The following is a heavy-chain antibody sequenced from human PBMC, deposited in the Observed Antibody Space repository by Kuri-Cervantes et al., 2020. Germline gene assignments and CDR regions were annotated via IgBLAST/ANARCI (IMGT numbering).Heavy chain of an antibody. V-gene: IGHV3-30*01. J-gene: IGHJ4*02. Sequence: GESLKISCAASGFTFSSYAMHWVRQAPGKGLEWVAVISYDGSNKYYADSVKGRFTISRDNSKNTLYLQMNSLRAEDTAVYYCARGPITGNRFDYWGQGTLVTVSS. CDR2: ISYDGSNK. CDR1: GFTFSSYA. D-gene: IGHD1-20*01. CDR3: ARGPITGNRFDY.